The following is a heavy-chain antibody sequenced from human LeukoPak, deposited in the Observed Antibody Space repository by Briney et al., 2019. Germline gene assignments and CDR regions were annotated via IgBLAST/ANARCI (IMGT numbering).Heavy chain of an antibody. CDR2: ISDYNGNT. CDR1: GYTFSSYG. CDR3: ARDGPDRAAWFDP. J-gene: IGHJ5*02. V-gene: IGHV1-18*01. D-gene: IGHD3-22*01. Sequence: ASVKVSCKASGYTFSSYGISWVRQAPGQGLEWMGWISDYNGNTNYAQKVQGRDTMTTDPFTSTAYMELRSLRSDDTAVYYCARDGPDRAAWFDPWGQGTLVTVSS.